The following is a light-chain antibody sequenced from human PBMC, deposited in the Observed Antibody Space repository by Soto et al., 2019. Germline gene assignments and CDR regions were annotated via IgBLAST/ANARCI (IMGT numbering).Light chain of an antibody. Sequence: EIVLTQSPGTLSLSPVERVTLSCSFSQSISTSYLAWYQQKPGQAPRLLIYGTSSRATGIPDRFSGSGSGTDFTLTISRLQPEDFAVYYCQQYGDSPRTFGQGTKVDIK. CDR1: QSISTSY. CDR3: QQYGDSPRT. CDR2: GTS. V-gene: IGKV3-20*01. J-gene: IGKJ1*01.